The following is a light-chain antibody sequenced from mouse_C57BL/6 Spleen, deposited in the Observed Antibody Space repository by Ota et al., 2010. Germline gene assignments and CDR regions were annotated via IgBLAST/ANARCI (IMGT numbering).Light chain of an antibody. CDR3: QQSYSAPLT. CDR1: QSLLASGNQITT. V-gene: IGKV8-34*01. Sequence: DILMTQSPSSLTVSAGEKVTMSCKSSQSLLASGNQITTWPGTSRNQDDLLKMLIIWASTRVSGVPDRFIGSGSGTDFTLTINSVQAEDLAVYYCQQSYSAPLTFGAGTKLELK. J-gene: IGKJ5*01. CDR2: WAS.